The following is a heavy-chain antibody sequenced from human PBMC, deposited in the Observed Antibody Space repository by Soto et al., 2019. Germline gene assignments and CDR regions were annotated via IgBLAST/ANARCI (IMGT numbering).Heavy chain of an antibody. V-gene: IGHV1-18*01. CDR2: ISAYNGNT. CDR3: ARVGGLNYYDSSGYEAFDI. Sequence: QVQLVQSGAEVKKPAASVKVSCKASGYTFTSYGISWVRQAPGQGLEWMGWISAYNGNTNYAQKLQGRVTMTTDTSTSTAYMELRSLRSDDTAVYYCARVGGLNYYDSSGYEAFDIWGQGTMVTVSS. D-gene: IGHD3-22*01. J-gene: IGHJ3*02. CDR1: GYTFTSYG.